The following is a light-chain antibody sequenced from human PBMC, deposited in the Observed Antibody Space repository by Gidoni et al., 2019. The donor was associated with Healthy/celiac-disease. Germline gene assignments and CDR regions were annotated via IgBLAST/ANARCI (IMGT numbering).Light chain of an antibody. CDR3: SSYTSSSTDVV. J-gene: IGLJ2*01. Sequence: ALTQPASVSGSPGQSITISCTGTSSDVGGYNYVSWYQQHPGKAPKLMIYDVSNRPSGVSNRFSGSKSGNTASLTISGLQAEDEADYYCSSYTSSSTDVVFGGGTKLTVL. CDR2: DVS. V-gene: IGLV2-14*03. CDR1: SSDVGGYNY.